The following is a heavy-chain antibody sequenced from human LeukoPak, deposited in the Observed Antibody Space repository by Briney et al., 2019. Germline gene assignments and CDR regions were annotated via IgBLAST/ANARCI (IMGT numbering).Heavy chain of an antibody. J-gene: IGHJ4*02. CDR1: GFSFNNYA. V-gene: IGHV3-23*01. CDR2: ISGSGGAT. CDR3: SKDQDVPAAGTWGSIDY. Sequence: GGSLRLSCAASGFSFNNYAMSWVRQTPGKGLEWVSAISGSGGATYYADSVKGRFTISRDNSKNTLYVQMNSLRAEDTAVYYCSKDQDVPAAGTWGSIDYWGQGTLVTVSS. D-gene: IGHD6-13*01.